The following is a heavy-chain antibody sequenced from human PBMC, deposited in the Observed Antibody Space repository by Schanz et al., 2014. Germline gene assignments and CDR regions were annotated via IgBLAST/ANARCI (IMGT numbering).Heavy chain of an antibody. CDR2: INAGTGNT. V-gene: IGHV1-18*01. J-gene: IGHJ5*02. D-gene: IGHD6-25*01. CDR3: ARGQRRTIGRPFGP. Sequence: QVQLVQSGSEVKKPGASVKVSCKTSGYTFSDYGITWVRQAPGQRLEWMGWINAGTGNTEYSQKFQGRVTITRDTLASTAYMELSSLASEDTAVYYCARGQRRTIGRPFGPWGQGTLVTVSS. CDR1: GYTFSDYG.